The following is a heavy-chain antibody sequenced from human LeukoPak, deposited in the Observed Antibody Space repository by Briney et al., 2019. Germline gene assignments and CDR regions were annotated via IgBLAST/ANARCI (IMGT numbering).Heavy chain of an antibody. CDR1: GGSFSGYY. V-gene: IGHV4-34*01. Sequence: SETLSLTCAVYGGSFSGYYWSWIRQPPGKGLEWIGEINHSGSTNYNPSLKSRVTISVNTSKNQFSLKLSSVTAADTAVYYCARPGGYCSSTNCFTFDIWGQGTMVTVSS. J-gene: IGHJ3*02. D-gene: IGHD2-2*01. CDR3: ARPGGYCSSTNCFTFDI. CDR2: INHSGST.